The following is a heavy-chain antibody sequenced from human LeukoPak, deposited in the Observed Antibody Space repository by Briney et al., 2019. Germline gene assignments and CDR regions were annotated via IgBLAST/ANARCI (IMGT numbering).Heavy chain of an antibody. Sequence: GGSLRLSCAASGFTFSSYSMHWVRQAPGKGLEWLTLISYHGSNKEYTDSVKGRFTISRDNSKNTLYLQMNSLRAEDTAVYYCAKELVRGTLGARVGRDPFDYWGQGTLVTVSS. D-gene: IGHD3-10*01. CDR2: ISYHGSNK. CDR3: AKELVRGTLGARVGRDPFDY. CDR1: GFTFSSYS. V-gene: IGHV3-30-3*02. J-gene: IGHJ4*02.